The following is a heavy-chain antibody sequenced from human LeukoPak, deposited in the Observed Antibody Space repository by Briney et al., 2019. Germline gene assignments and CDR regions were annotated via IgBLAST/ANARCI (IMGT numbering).Heavy chain of an antibody. J-gene: IGHJ4*02. V-gene: IGHV3-74*01. CDR2: INPDGSST. CDR1: AVTFNSYW. D-gene: IGHD6-13*01. CDR3: ATPGIRDQYDFDS. Sequence: GGSLRLSCAASAVTFNSYWMHWVRQAPGKGLVWVSRINPDGSSTNYADSVKGRFTISRDNVKNTLYLQMNSLRAEDTAVYYCATPGIRDQYDFDSWGQGTLVTVSS.